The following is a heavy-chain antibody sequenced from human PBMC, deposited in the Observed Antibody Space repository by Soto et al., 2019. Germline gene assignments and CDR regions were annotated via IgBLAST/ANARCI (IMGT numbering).Heavy chain of an antibody. CDR3: SRDSPYNSSGYTGYDY. Sequence: ASVKVSSKASGYTFTSYGISWVRQAPGQGLEWMGWISAYNGNTNYAQKLQGRVTMTTDTSTSTAYMELRSLRSDDTAVFYCSRDSPYNSSGYTGYDYWGQGTLVTVSS. CDR1: GYTFTSYG. D-gene: IGHD3-22*01. V-gene: IGHV1-18*01. CDR2: ISAYNGNT. J-gene: IGHJ4*02.